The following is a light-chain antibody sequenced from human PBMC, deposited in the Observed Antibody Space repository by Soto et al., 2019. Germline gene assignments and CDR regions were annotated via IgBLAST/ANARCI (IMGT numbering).Light chain of an antibody. CDR2: EVS. J-gene: IGLJ2*01. V-gene: IGLV2-14*01. CDR3: SSYTSSSSVV. Sequence: QSALTQPASVSGSPGQSITISCTGTSSDVGGYNYVSWYHQHPGKAPKLMIYEVSNRPSGVSNRFSASKSGNTASLTISGLQAEDEADYYCSSYTSSSSVVFGGGTKLTVL. CDR1: SSDVGGYNY.